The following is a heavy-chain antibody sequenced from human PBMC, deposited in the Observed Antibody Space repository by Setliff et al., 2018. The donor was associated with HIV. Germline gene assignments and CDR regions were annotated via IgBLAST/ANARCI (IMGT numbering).Heavy chain of an antibody. Sequence: PSETLSLTCTVSDGSVRSSSYYWTWIRQPAGKGLEWIGRVYTTGSTNYNPSLESRVTMSVDTSKNQFSLKLSSVTAADTAVYYCARGVRGVIIDWYYFDYWGQGAVVTVSS. CDR3: ARGVRGVIIDWYYFDY. CDR2: VYTTGST. J-gene: IGHJ4*03. D-gene: IGHD3-10*01. CDR1: DGSVRSSSYY. V-gene: IGHV4-61*02.